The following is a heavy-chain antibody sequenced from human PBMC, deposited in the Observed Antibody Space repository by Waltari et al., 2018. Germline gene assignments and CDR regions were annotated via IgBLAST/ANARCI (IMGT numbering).Heavy chain of an antibody. D-gene: IGHD3-16*01. J-gene: IGHJ5*01. CDR2: IDYSGST. Sequence: QVQIQQWGAGLLKSSETLSLTCAVYAGSFSGYYWSWFRQPPGKGLEWIGDIDYSGSTNYSPSLESRVTISVDTSKNQFSLRLTSVTGADTSVYYCARGRLRAGFDSWGHGTLVTVSS. V-gene: IGHV4-34*01. CDR3: ARGRLRAGFDS. CDR1: AGSFSGYY.